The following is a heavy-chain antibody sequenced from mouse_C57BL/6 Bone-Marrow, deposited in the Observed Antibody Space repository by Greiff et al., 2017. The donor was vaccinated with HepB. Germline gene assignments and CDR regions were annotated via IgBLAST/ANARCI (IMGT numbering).Heavy chain of an antibody. Sequence: EVKLQESGPELVKPGASVKISCKASGYSFTDYNMNWVKQSNGKSLEWIGVINPNYGTTSYNQKFKGKATLTVDQSSSTAYMQLNSLTSADSAVYYCARRGIYYGNYHVYWDFDVWGTGTTVTVSS. V-gene: IGHV1-39*01. CDR1: GYSFTDYN. CDR2: INPNYGTT. CDR3: ARRGIYYGNYHVYWDFDV. J-gene: IGHJ1*03. D-gene: IGHD2-1*01.